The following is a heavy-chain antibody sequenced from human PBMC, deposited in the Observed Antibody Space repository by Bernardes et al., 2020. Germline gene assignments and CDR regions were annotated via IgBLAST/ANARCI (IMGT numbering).Heavy chain of an antibody. D-gene: IGHD3-9*01. V-gene: IGHV3-21*01. CDR3: ARGATYYDILTGSRSEYYYYGMDV. J-gene: IGHJ6*04. Sequence: GSLRLSCAASGFTFSSYSMNWVRQAPGKGLEWVSSISSSSSYIYYADSVKGRFTISRDNAKNSLYLQMNSLRAEDTAVYYCARGATYYDILTGSRSEYYYYGMDVWGKGTTVTVSS. CDR1: GFTFSSYS. CDR2: ISSSSSYI.